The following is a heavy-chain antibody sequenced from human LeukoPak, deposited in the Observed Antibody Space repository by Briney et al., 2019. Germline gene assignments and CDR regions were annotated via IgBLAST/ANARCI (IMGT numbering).Heavy chain of an antibody. V-gene: IGHV1-2*02. CDR3: ARDMASGGNFQH. CDR1: GYTFTGYY. CDR2: INPNSGGT. D-gene: IGHD4-23*01. J-gene: IGHJ1*01. Sequence: ASVKVSCKASGYTFTGYYMHWVRQAPGQGLEWMGWINPNSGGTNYAQKFQGRVTMTRDTSISTAYMELSRLRSDDTAVYYCARDMASGGNFQHWGQGTLVTVSS.